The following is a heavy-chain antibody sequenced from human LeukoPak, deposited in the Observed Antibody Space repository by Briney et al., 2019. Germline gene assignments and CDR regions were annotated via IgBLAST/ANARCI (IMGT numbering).Heavy chain of an antibody. J-gene: IGHJ4*02. V-gene: IGHV4-59*08. Sequence: SETLSLTCTVSGGSISSSYWSWIRQPPGKGLEWISSIYDSETTKYNPSLRSRATISSDTSKNQFSLKLSSVTAADTAVYYCARQAYSSGWYTAAYWGQGTLVTVSS. D-gene: IGHD6-19*01. CDR3: ARQAYSSGWYTAAY. CDR1: GGSISSSY. CDR2: IYDSETT.